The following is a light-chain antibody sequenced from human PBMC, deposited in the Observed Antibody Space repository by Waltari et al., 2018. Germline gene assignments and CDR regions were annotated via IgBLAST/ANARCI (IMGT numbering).Light chain of an antibody. J-gene: IGLJ3*02. V-gene: IGLV3-1*01. Sequence: SYELTQPPSVSLSPGKTASITCSGADLGRKYDSCYQQKPGQSPVLVIYQDKKRPSGIPVRFSASKSGNTATLTISGTQAMDEADYYCQAWDRTAVVFGGGTKLTVL. CDR3: QAWDRTAVV. CDR1: DLGRKY. CDR2: QDK.